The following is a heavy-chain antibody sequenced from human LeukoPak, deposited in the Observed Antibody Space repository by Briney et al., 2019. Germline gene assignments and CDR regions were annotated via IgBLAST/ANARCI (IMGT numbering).Heavy chain of an antibody. CDR1: GFTFSSYW. CDR3: ARDWITFGGVIVPLDY. Sequence: GGSLRLSCAAYGFTFSSYWMSWVRQAPGKGLEWVANIKQDGSEKYYVDSVKGRFTISRDIAKNSLYLQMNSLRDEDTAVYYCARDWITFGGVIVPLDYWGQGTLVTVSS. V-gene: IGHV3-7*01. CDR2: IKQDGSEK. J-gene: IGHJ4*02. D-gene: IGHD3-16*02.